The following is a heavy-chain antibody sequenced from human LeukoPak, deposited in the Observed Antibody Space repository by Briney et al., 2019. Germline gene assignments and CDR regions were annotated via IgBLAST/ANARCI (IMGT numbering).Heavy chain of an antibody. CDR1: GESFSGYY. Sequence: PSETLSLTCAINGESFSGYYVTWIHQAPGKGPEWIGEINPRGSTIHNPSLKSRVTISLDTSKNQFSLKLSSVTAADTAVYYCARETKLLANPQYYFFMDVWGKGTTVTVSS. V-gene: IGHV4-34*01. D-gene: IGHD2-15*01. J-gene: IGHJ6*03. CDR3: ARETKLLANPQYYFFMDV. CDR2: INPRGST.